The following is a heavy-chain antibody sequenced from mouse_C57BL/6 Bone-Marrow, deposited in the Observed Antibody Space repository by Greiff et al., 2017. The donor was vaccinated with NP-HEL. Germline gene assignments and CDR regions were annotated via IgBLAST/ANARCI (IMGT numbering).Heavy chain of an antibody. J-gene: IGHJ3*01. Sequence: QVQLQQSGAELARPGASVQLSCKASGYTFTSYGISWVTHRTGQGLELIGEIYPRSGNTYYNEQFKGTATLTEDKSSSTAYMELRSLTSEDAAVYFCARWRYYGWGQGTLVTVSA. D-gene: IGHD1-1*01. V-gene: IGHV1-81*01. CDR1: GYTFTSYG. CDR3: ARWRYYG. CDR2: IYPRSGNT.